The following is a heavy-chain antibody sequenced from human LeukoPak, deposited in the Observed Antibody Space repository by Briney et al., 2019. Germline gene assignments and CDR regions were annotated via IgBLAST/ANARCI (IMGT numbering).Heavy chain of an antibody. Sequence: GGSLRLSCAASGFTFSSYAMSWVRQAPGKGLEWVSAISGSGGSTYYADSVKGRFTISRDNSKNTLYLQMNSLRAEGTAVYYCAKVAMGYYGSGSLDYWGQGTLVTVSS. D-gene: IGHD3-10*01. V-gene: IGHV3-23*01. CDR3: AKVAMGYYGSGSLDY. CDR1: GFTFSSYA. J-gene: IGHJ4*02. CDR2: ISGSGGST.